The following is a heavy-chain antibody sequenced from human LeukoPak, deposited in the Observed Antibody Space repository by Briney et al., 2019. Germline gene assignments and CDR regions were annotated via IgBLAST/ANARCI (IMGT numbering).Heavy chain of an antibody. V-gene: IGHV1-69*13. CDR3: AREQIVSSGWYGNAFDI. J-gene: IGHJ3*02. Sequence: SVKVSCKASGGTFSSYAISWVRQAPGQGLEWMGGIIPIFGTANYAQKFQGRVTITADESTSTAYMELSGLRYEDTGVYYCAREQIVSSGWYGNAFDIWGQGTMVTVSS. CDR1: GGTFSSYA. CDR2: IIPIFGTA. D-gene: IGHD6-19*01.